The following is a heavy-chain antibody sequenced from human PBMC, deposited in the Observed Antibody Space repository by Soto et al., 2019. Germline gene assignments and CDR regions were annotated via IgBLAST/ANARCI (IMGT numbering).Heavy chain of an antibody. CDR3: AKDMTPDGRWDIDY. V-gene: IGHV3-23*01. Sequence: EVQLLESGGGLVQPGGSLRLSCSTSGFSFNVYRMNWLRQAPGKGLEWVSGIDGSGSNIFYADSVRGRFTVSRDNSKNTVYLQMNSLRAEDTAVYFCAKDMTPDGRWDIDYWGQGTLVTVS. J-gene: IGHJ4*02. D-gene: IGHD1-26*01. CDR1: GFSFNVYR. CDR2: IDGSGSNI.